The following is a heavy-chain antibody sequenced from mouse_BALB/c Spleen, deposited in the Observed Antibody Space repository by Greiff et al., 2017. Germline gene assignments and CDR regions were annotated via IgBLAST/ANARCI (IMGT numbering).Heavy chain of an antibody. CDR3: ARSEDAMDY. V-gene: IGHV1-4*01. J-gene: IGHJ4*01. CDR1: GYTFTSYT. CDR2: INPSSGYT. Sequence: VQRVESGAELARPGASVKMSCKASGYTFTSYTMHWVKQRPGQGLEWIGYINPSSGYTNYNQKFKDKATLTADKSSSTAYMQLSILTSEDSAVYYCARSEDAMDYWGQGTSVTVAS.